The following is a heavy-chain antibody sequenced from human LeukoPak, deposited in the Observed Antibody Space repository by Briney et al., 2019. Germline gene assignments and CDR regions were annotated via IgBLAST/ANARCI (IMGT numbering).Heavy chain of an antibody. Sequence: RGSLRLSCAASGFTFSNAWMNWVRQAPGKGLEWVGRIKSKTDGETTDYAAPVKGRFAVSRDDSKNTLYLEMTSLKTEDTAVYYCTTWGYGTPGWYFDFWGQGALVTVSS. CDR2: IKSKTDGETT. CDR3: TTWGYGTPGWYFDF. D-gene: IGHD3-16*01. CDR1: GFTFSNAW. V-gene: IGHV3-15*01. J-gene: IGHJ4*02.